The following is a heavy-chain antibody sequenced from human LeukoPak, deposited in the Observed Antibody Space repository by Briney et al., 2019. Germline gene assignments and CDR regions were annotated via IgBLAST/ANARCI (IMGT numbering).Heavy chain of an antibody. CDR1: GYTFTSYG. D-gene: IGHD2-2*01. CDR3: AREVVVVPAAIDRVYYYYGMDV. J-gene: IGHJ6*02. CDR2: ISAYNGNT. V-gene: IGHV1-18*01. Sequence: ASVKVSCKAFGYTFTSYGISWVRQAPGQGLEWMGWISAYNGNTNYAQKLQGRVTMTTDTSTSTAYMELRSLRSDDTAVYYCAREVVVVPAAIDRVYYYYGMDVWGQGTTVTVSS.